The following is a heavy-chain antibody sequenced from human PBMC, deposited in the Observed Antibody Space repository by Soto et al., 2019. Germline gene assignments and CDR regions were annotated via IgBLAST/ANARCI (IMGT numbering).Heavy chain of an antibody. CDR1: GGSISSGDYY. J-gene: IGHJ6*02. Sequence: SETLSLTCTVSGGSISSGDYYWSWIRQPPGKGLEWIGYIYYSGSTYYNPSLKSRVTISVDTSKNQFSLKLSSVTAADTAVYYRARVGFYYYGMDVWGQGTTVTVYS. V-gene: IGHV4-30-4*01. CDR2: IYYSGST. CDR3: ARVGFYYYGMDV.